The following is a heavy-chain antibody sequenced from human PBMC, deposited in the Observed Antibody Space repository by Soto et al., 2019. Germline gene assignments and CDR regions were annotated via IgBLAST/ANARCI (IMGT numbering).Heavy chain of an antibody. J-gene: IGHJ6*03. CDR3: ARDILVHLEPYYSYYIDV. D-gene: IGHD1-1*01. V-gene: IGHV3-21*01. Sequence: GGSLRLSCAASGFTFSSYSMNWVRQAPGKGLEWVSSISSSSSYIYYADSVKGRFTISRDNAKNSLYLQMNSLRAEDTAVYYSARDILVHLEPYYSYYIDVWGKRTTVTVSS. CDR1: GFTFSSYS. CDR2: ISSSSSYI.